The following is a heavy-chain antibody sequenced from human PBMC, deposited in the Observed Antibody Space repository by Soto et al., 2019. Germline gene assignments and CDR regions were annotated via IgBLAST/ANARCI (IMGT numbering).Heavy chain of an antibody. CDR3: AHRLRSRSWIYFDY. V-gene: IGHV2-5*02. D-gene: IGHD6-13*01. CDR1: GFSLSSSGVG. Sequence: QITLKESGPTLVRPSQTLTLTCSLSGFSLSSSGVGVGWIRQPPGKALEWLALIYWDDDKRYSPSLKSRLTVTKDTSKNQVVLTMTNMDPVDTATYYCAHRLRSRSWIYFDYWGQGTLVTVSS. CDR2: IYWDDDK. J-gene: IGHJ4*02.